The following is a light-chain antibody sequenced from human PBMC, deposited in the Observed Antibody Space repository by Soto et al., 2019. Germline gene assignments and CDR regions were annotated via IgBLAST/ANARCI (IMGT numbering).Light chain of an antibody. V-gene: IGKV3-20*01. CDR1: QSLSSSY. Sequence: EIVVTQSPVTLSLSPGERATLSCRASQSLSSSYFAWYQHKPGQGPRLLIYGAFTRATGIPDRFSGSGAGTVFTLTSSRQENGDSAVYFCQQHDSSVTFGQGTRLEIK. CDR3: QQHDSSVT. J-gene: IGKJ5*01. CDR2: GAF.